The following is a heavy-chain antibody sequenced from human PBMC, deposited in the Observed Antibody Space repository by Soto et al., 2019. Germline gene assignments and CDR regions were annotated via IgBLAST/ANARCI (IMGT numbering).Heavy chain of an antibody. CDR2: ISWNGGTI. J-gene: IGHJ6*03. CDR1: GFTFEDYA. V-gene: IGHV3-9*01. Sequence: VQLVESGGGLVQPGRSLRLSCEASGFTFEDYAMHWVRQEPGKGLDWVSGISWNGGTIGYGDSVKGRVTISRDNAKNSLYLQINSLRAEDTALYYCAKNMASKSAYYYMDVWGKGTAVTVSS. CDR3: AKNMASKSAYYYMDV.